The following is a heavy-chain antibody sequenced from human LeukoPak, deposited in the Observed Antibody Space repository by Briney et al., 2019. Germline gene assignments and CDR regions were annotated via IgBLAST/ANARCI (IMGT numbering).Heavy chain of an antibody. CDR2: ISAYNGNT. Sequence: GASVKVSCKASGYSFTNFGITWVRQAPGQGLEWMGWISAYNGNTDYAQNFQGRVTVTADTSTSTAYMELRGLRSDDTAVYYCARSRCSAGTCYSQTVKFDYWGQGTLVTVSS. V-gene: IGHV1-18*01. CDR3: ARSRCSAGTCYSQTVKFDY. D-gene: IGHD2-15*01. CDR1: GYSFTNFG. J-gene: IGHJ4*02.